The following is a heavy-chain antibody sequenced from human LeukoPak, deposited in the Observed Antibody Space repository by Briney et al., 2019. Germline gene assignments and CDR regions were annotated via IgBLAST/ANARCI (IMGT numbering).Heavy chain of an antibody. D-gene: IGHD6-19*01. CDR3: ARVSGYSSGWYEVDV. CDR2: IYYSGST. CDR1: GGSISSYY. J-gene: IGHJ6*02. V-gene: IGHV4-59*01. Sequence: SETLSLTCTVSGGSISSYYWSWIRQPPGKGLEWIGYIYYSGSTNYNSSLKSRVTISVDTSKNQFSLKLSSVTAADTAVYYCARVSGYSSGWYEVDVWGQGTTVTVSS.